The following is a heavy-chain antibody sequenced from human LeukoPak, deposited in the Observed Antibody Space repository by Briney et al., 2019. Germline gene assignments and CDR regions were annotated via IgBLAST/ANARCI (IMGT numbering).Heavy chain of an antibody. D-gene: IGHD5-12*01. V-gene: IGHV3-9*01. CDR1: GFTFDDYA. CDR2: INWNSDSI. CDR3: AINGGGDSGYGNFDY. Sequence: GGSLRLSCAVSGFTFDDYAMHWVRQVPGKGLEWVSGINWNSDSIGYADSVKGRFTTSRDNAKNSLYLQMNSLRAEDTAFYYCAINGGGDSGYGNFDYWGQGALVTVSS. J-gene: IGHJ4*02.